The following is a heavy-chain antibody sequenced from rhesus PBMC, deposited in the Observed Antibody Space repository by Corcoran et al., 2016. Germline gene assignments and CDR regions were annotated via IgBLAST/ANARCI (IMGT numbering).Heavy chain of an antibody. J-gene: IGHJ4*01. Sequence: EVQLVESGGGLVQPGGSLRLSCAASGFTFSSYGMHWVRQAPGKGLEWVGQINPNGGTTFLMDSVKCRFTISRDNAKNTLYLQINSLKIEDTAVYYCTRPNWNDDLDYWGQGVLVTVSS. CDR1: GFTFSSYG. D-gene: IGHD1-7*02. V-gene: IGHV3-10*01. CDR3: TRPNWNDDLDY. CDR2: INPNGGTT.